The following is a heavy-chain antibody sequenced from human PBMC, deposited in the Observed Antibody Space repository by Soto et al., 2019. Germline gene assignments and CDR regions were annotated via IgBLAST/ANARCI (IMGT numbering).Heavy chain of an antibody. D-gene: IGHD6-6*01. CDR2: ISYDGSNK. V-gene: IGHV3-30-3*01. CDR1: GFTFSSYA. Sequence: HPGGSLRLSCAASGFTFSSYAMHWVRQAPGKGLEWVAVISYDGSNKYYADSVKGRFTISRDNSKNTLYLQMNSLRAEDTAVYYCARQQLGTLYYYYGMDVWGQGTTVTVSS. J-gene: IGHJ6*02. CDR3: ARQQLGTLYYYYGMDV.